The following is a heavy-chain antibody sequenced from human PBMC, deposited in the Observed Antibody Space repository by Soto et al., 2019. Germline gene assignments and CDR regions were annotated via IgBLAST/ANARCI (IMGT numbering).Heavy chain of an antibody. CDR2: IYPGDSDT. D-gene: IGHD2-15*01. Sequence: GESLKISCKGSGDSFISYWIGWVRQMPGKGLEWMGIIYPGDSDTRYSPSFQGQVTISADKSISTAYLQWSSLKASDTAMYYCARRAEVVVAATDYYYYMDVWGKGTTVTVSS. J-gene: IGHJ6*03. CDR3: ARRAEVVVAATDYYYYMDV. V-gene: IGHV5-51*01. CDR1: GDSFISYW.